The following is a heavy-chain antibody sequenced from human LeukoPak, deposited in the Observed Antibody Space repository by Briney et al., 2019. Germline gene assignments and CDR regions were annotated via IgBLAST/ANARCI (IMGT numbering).Heavy chain of an antibody. V-gene: IGHV3-30*02. CDR2: IRYDGSNK. Sequence: GGSLRLSCAASGFTFSNYGMHWVRQAPGKGLEWVAFIRYDGSNKYYADSVKGRFTISRDNSKNTLYLQMNSLRAEDTAVYYCAKAVSAAGDFDYWGQGTLVTVSS. D-gene: IGHD6-13*01. CDR1: GFTFSNYG. CDR3: AKAVSAAGDFDY. J-gene: IGHJ4*02.